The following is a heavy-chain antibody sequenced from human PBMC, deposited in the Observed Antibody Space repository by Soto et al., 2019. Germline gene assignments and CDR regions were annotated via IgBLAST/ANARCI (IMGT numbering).Heavy chain of an antibody. CDR3: ARVKRSTSRFDP. Sequence: PSETLSLTCTVSGGSISSYYWSWIRQPPGKGLEWIGYIYYSKSTYYNPSLKSRVTISRDTSKNQFSLDLNSVTPADTAVYYCARVKRSTSRFDPWGQGTRVTVSS. CDR2: IYYSKST. D-gene: IGHD1-26*01. CDR1: GGSISSYY. J-gene: IGHJ5*02. V-gene: IGHV4-59*01.